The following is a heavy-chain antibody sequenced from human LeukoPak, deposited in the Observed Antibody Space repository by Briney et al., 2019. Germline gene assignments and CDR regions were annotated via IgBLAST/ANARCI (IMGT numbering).Heavy chain of an antibody. V-gene: IGHV1-2*02. CDR1: GYTFTGYY. J-gene: IGHJ3*02. CDR2: INPNSGGT. CDR3: ARFWDYDSSGYPPPNAFDI. Sequence: ASVKVSCKASGYTFTGYYMHWVRQAPGQGLEWMGWINPNSGGTNYAQKFQGRVTMTRDTSISTAYMELSRLRSDDTAVYYCARFWDYDSSGYPPPNAFDIWGQGTMVTVSS. D-gene: IGHD3-22*01.